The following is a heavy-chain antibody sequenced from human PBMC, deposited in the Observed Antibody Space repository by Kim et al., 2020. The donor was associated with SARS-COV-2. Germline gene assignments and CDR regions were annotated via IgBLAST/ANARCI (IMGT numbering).Heavy chain of an antibody. D-gene: IGHD6-19*01. CDR1: GYTFTSHD. CDR2: LDTYSGKT. J-gene: IGHJ2*01. CDR3: ARRSIKLAGFWYFDL. Sequence: ASVKVSCKASGYTFTSHDINWVRQAPGQRLEWMGWLDTYSGKTGFAEKFQGRVTITRDFSTNTAYMELGSLRSEDTAVYFCARRSIKLAGFWYFDLWGRGTLVTVSS. V-gene: IGHV1-8*01.